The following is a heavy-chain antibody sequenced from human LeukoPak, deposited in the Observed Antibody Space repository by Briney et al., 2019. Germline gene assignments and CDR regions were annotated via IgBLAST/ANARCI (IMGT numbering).Heavy chain of an antibody. D-gene: IGHD2-21*01. J-gene: IGHJ4*02. Sequence: SETLSLTCTVSGGSISSGSYYWSWIRQPAGKGLEWIGRIYTSGSTNYNPSLKSRATISVDTSKNQFSLKLSSVTAADTAVYYCAIHSAMGSHDYWGQGTLVTVSS. CDR1: GGSISSGSYY. CDR2: IYTSGST. CDR3: AIHSAMGSHDY. V-gene: IGHV4-61*02.